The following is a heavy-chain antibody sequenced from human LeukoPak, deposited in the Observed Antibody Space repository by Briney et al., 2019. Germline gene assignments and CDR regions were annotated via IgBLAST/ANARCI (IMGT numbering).Heavy chain of an antibody. CDR1: GFTFSSYA. CDR3: AKDQPPWEHYRYFQH. J-gene: IGHJ1*01. Sequence: PGGSLRLSCAASGFTFSSYAMSWVRQAPGKGLEWVSAISGSGGSTYYADSVKGRFTISRDNSKNTLYLRMNSLRAEDTAVYYCAKDQPPWEHYRYFQHWGQGTLVTVSS. D-gene: IGHD1-26*01. V-gene: IGHV3-23*01. CDR2: ISGSGGST.